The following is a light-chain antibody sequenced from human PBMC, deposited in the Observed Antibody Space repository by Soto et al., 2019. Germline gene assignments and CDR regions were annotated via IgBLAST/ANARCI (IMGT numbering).Light chain of an antibody. CDR2: DAS. CDR3: QQYDTFPRT. V-gene: IGKV1-5*01. Sequence: DIQMTQSPSTLSASVGDGVVITCRASQNINKWLAWYQQKPGKAPKFLIYDASTLETGVPSRFSGSGSGTEFTLTISSLQPDDFATFYCQQYDTFPRTFGQGTKVDI. CDR1: QNINKW. J-gene: IGKJ1*01.